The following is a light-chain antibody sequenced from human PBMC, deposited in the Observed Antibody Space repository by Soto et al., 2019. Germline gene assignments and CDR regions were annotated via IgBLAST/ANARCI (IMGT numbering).Light chain of an antibody. J-gene: IGKJ1*01. Sequence: IQMTQSPSSLSASVGDRVTITCRASQGIRNDLGWYQQKPGKAPKLLIHAASSLESGVPSRFSGIGSGTDFTFTISSLQPEDFATYYCLQDYSYPWTFGQGTKVEI. CDR3: LQDYSYPWT. V-gene: IGKV1-6*01. CDR1: QGIRND. CDR2: AAS.